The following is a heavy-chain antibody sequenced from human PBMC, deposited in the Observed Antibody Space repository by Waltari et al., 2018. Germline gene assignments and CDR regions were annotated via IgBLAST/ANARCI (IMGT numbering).Heavy chain of an antibody. CDR1: GYTFTSYD. J-gene: IGHJ6*03. V-gene: IGHV1-8*01. CDR3: ARCAQVVIAILHYMDG. D-gene: IGHD2-21*01. CDR2: MNPNSGNT. Sequence: QVQLVQSGAEVKQPGASVKLSCKASGYTFTSYDINWVPQAPGQGLDWMGWMNPNSGNTGYGQKLQVRVTLTRNTSRSTCYMELSSLRSEDTAVYYGARCAQVVIAILHYMDGWGKGTTGTVSS.